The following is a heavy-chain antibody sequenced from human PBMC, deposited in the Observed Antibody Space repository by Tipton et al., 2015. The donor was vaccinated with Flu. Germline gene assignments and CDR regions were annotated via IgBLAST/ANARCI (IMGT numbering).Heavy chain of an antibody. Sequence: TLSLTCAVSGSSIRRGYYWGWIRQHPGKGLEWIGRIHHNGDIHFNPSLKSRVSISVDTSNNRFSLNLTSVTAADTAVYYCSTSEVGDFDYWGKGTLASASS. CDR3: STSEVGDFDY. J-gene: IGHJ4*01. D-gene: IGHD2-2*01. CDR2: IHHNGDI. V-gene: IGHV4-38-2*01. CDR1: GSSIRRGYY.